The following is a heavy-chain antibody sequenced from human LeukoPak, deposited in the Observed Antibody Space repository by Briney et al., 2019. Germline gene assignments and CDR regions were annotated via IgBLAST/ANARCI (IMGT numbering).Heavy chain of an antibody. V-gene: IGHV3-23*01. CDR3: AKDGQWLVNNCFDT. CDR1: GFTLSSYA. J-gene: IGHJ5*02. Sequence: GGSLRLSCAASGFTLSSYAMSWVRQTPGKGLEWVSAISGSGGNTFYGDSVKGRFTISRDNSKNTLYLQMTSLGAEDTAVYYCAKDGQWLVNNCFDTWGQGTLVTVSS. D-gene: IGHD6-19*01. CDR2: ISGSGGNT.